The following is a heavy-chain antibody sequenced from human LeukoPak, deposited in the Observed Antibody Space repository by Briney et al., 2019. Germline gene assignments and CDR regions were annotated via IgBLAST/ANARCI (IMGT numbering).Heavy chain of an antibody. Sequence: PGGSLRVSCAGSGFTFSSYAMSWIRQSPGKGLEWIGYIYYSGATNYNPSLKSRVTISVDTSKNKFSLQLRSVTAADTAVYYCAREDPQTTVPEGMDVWGKGTTVIVSS. CDR2: IYYSGAT. V-gene: IGHV4-59*01. D-gene: IGHD4-17*01. J-gene: IGHJ6*04. CDR1: GFTFSSYA. CDR3: AREDPQTTVPEGMDV.